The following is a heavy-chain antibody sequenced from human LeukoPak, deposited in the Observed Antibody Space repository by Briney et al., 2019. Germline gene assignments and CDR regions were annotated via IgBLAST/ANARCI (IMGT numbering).Heavy chain of an antibody. D-gene: IGHD2-15*01. Sequence: SETLSLTCTGSGGSISSGSYYWRWIRQPAGKGLEWIGRIYTSGSTNYNPYRKSRVTISVDTSKNQFSLKLSSVTAADTAVYYCARVGYCSGGSCEIWGQGTLVTVSS. CDR2: IYTSGST. V-gene: IGHV4-61*02. J-gene: IGHJ4*02. CDR1: GGSISSGSYY. CDR3: ARVGYCSGGSCEI.